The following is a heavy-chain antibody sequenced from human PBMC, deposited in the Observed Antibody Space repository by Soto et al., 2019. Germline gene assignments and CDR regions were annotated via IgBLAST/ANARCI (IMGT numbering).Heavy chain of an antibody. CDR3: ARGSEHYDILTGAWSYWFDP. CDR2: INPSGGST. J-gene: IGHJ5*02. V-gene: IGHV1-46*03. D-gene: IGHD3-9*01. CDR1: GYTFTSYY. Sequence: ASVKVSCKASGYTFTSYYMHWVRQAPGQGLEWMGIINPSGGSTSYAQKFQGRVTMTRDTYTSTVYMELSSLRSEDTAVYYCARGSEHYDILTGAWSYWFDPWGQGTLVTVSS.